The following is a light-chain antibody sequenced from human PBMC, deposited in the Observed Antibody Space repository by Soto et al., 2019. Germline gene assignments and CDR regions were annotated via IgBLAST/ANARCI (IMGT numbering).Light chain of an antibody. CDR3: QQYVSAPIT. J-gene: IGKJ5*01. V-gene: IGKV3D-15*01. Sequence: IVMTQSPATLSVSPGGRATLSCRASQSVSILLAWYQQKPGQAPRLLIHGATTRATGVPVSFSGSGSGTDFTLTISRLEPEDFAVYYCQQYVSAPITFGQGTRLEIK. CDR1: QSVSIL. CDR2: GAT.